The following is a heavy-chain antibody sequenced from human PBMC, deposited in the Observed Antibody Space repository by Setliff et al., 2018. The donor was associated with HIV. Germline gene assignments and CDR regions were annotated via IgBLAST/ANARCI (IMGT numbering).Heavy chain of an antibody. Sequence: SVKVSCKASGGSFNILGFTWVRQAPGQGLEWVGGIFPVVDAPIYAQRFQGRVVITADKSTGTAYMQLSSLKFEDTAVYYCATRPPGVHGFSIWGQGTMVTVSS. CDR3: ATRPPGVHGFSI. D-gene: IGHD3-10*01. V-gene: IGHV1-69*06. CDR1: GGSFNILG. J-gene: IGHJ3*02. CDR2: IFPVVDAP.